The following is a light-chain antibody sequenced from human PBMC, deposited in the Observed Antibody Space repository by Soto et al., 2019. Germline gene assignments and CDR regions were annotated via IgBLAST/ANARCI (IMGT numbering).Light chain of an antibody. V-gene: IGKV3-20*01. Sequence: EIVFTQSPGTLSLSPGERATLSCRASQSVSSSYLAWYQQRPGQAPRLLIYGASSRAPGIPDRFSGSGSGTDFTLTISRLEPEDFAVYYCQQYGSSPPITFGQGTRLEI. CDR3: QQYGSSPPIT. J-gene: IGKJ5*01. CDR1: QSVSSSY. CDR2: GAS.